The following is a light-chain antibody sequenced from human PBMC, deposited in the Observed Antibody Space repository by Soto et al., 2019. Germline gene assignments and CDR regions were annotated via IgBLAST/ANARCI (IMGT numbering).Light chain of an antibody. Sequence: DIQMTQSPSSLSASVGDRVTITCRASQSISSRLAWYQQKPGNAPKLLIYAAFILQSGVPSRFSGYGSGTDFTLSISSLQPEDFATYYCQQADRVPITVGQGKRLE. CDR2: AAF. J-gene: IGKJ5*01. CDR3: QQADRVPIT. V-gene: IGKV1-12*01. CDR1: QSISSR.